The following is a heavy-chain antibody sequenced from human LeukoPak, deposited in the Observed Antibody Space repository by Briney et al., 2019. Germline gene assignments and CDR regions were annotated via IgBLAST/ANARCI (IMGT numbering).Heavy chain of an antibody. CDR2: IYYSGST. Sequence: SETLSLTCTVSGGSISSYYWSWIRQPPGKGLEWIGYIYYSGSTNYNPSLKSRVTISVDTSKNQFSLKLSSVTAADTAVYYCARDLVQRAFDIWGQGTMVTVSS. V-gene: IGHV4-59*01. D-gene: IGHD1-1*01. J-gene: IGHJ3*02. CDR1: GGSISSYY. CDR3: ARDLVQRAFDI.